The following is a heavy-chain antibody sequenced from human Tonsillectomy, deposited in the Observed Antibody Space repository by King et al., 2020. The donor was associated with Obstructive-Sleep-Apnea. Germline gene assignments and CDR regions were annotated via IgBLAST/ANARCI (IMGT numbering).Heavy chain of an antibody. V-gene: IGHV4-39*07. Sequence: QLQESGPGLVKPSETLSLTCTVSGGSISRSGYYWGWIRQPPGKGLEWIGSFYYSGSTYYNPSLKSRVTISVDTSKNQFSLKLSSVTAADTAVYYCARGPLHYSSSFKWGQGTLVTVSS. J-gene: IGHJ4*02. CDR3: ARGPLHYSSSFK. D-gene: IGHD6-13*01. CDR2: FYYSGST. CDR1: GGSISRSGYY.